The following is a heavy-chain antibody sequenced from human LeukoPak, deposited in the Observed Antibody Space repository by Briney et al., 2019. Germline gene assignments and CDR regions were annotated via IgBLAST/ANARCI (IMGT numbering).Heavy chain of an antibody. J-gene: IGHJ3*02. Sequence: GGSLRLSCAASGFTFSSYGMHWVRQAPGKGLEWVAFIRYDGSNKYYADSVKGRFTISRDNSRNTLYLQMNSLRVEDTAVYYCAKDKEGAFDIWGQGTMVIVSS. CDR1: GFTFSSYG. CDR3: AKDKEGAFDI. CDR2: IRYDGSNK. V-gene: IGHV3-30*02.